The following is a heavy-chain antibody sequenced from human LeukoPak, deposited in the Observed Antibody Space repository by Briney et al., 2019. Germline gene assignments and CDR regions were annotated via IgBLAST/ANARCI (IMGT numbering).Heavy chain of an antibody. CDR1: GGSISSYY. CDR2: IYYSGST. J-gene: IGHJ4*02. V-gene: IGHV4-59*08. CDR3: ARRHSYGQWYFDY. D-gene: IGHD5-18*01. Sequence: SETLSLTCTVSGGSISSYYWSWIRQPPGKGLEWIGYIYYSGSTNYNPSLKSRVTISVDTSKNQFSLKLSSVTAADTAVYYCARRHSYGQWYFDYWGQGTLVTVSS.